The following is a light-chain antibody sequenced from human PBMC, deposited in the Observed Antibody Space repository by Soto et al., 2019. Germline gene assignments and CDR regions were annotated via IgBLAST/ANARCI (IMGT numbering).Light chain of an antibody. J-gene: IGKJ2*01. Sequence: EIVLTQSPGTLSLSPGERATLSCRASQSVGSSYIAWYQQKPGQSPRLLISGASSRATGIPDRFSGSGSGTDVALTICRLEPEDFAVYYCQQYGSSPPVYTFGQGTKLEI. V-gene: IGKV3-20*01. CDR1: QSVGSSY. CDR3: QQYGSSPPVYT. CDR2: GAS.